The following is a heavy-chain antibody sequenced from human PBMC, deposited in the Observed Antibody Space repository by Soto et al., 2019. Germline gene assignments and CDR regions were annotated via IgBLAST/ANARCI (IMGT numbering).Heavy chain of an antibody. D-gene: IGHD6-6*01. CDR1: GASIVTIGHY. V-gene: IGHV4-39*01. CDR3: ARHRTSSRRHFDY. J-gene: IGHJ4*02. Sequence: SETLSLTCTVSGASIVTIGHYWGWIRQPPGKGLEWIGTVYYSGSTYYNPSLQSRVTISVDTSKNQFSLMLSSVTAADTAVYYCARHRTSSRRHFDYWGQGTLVTVSS. CDR2: VYYSGST.